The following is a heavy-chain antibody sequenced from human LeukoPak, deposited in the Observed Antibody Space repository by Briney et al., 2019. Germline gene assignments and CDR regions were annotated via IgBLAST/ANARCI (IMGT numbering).Heavy chain of an antibody. D-gene: IGHD2-2*01. CDR3: ATYPRPFDY. CDR1: GVTFSSDW. CDR2: MNSDGSST. J-gene: IGHJ4*02. V-gene: IGHV3-74*01. Sequence: PGGSLRLSCAPSGVTFSSDWMHWVRHAPGTGLGWVSRMNSDGSSTSYAHSAKGRFTTSTDNAKKTLYLRMNRVRAQETAVYYSATYPRPFDYWGQGTLVTVSS.